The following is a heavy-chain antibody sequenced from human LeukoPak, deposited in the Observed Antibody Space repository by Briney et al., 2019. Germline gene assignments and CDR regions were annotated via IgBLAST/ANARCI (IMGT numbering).Heavy chain of an antibody. Sequence: SETLSLTCTVSGDSISSSSYYWEWIRQPPGKGLEWIGSSFYSGGTYYNPSLKSRVTISVDTSKNQFSLRLGSVTAADTAVYYCATQILLGHSFWGPGALVTVSS. V-gene: IGHV4-39*01. J-gene: IGHJ4*02. CDR2: SFYSGGT. CDR1: GDSISSSSYY. CDR3: ATQILLGHSF. D-gene: IGHD3-10*01.